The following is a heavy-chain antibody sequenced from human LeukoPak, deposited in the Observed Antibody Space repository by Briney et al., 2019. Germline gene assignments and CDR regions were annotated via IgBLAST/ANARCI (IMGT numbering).Heavy chain of an antibody. Sequence: GGSLRLSCAASGFTFSSYSMNWVRQAPGKRLEGVSYISSSSSTIYYAGSVKGRFTISRDNAKNSLFLQMNSLRAEDTAVYYCARSRGSSGSYPFDYWGQGTLVTVSS. CDR2: ISSSSSTI. D-gene: IGHD1-26*01. J-gene: IGHJ4*02. CDR3: ARSRGSSGSYPFDY. CDR1: GFTFSSYS. V-gene: IGHV3-48*01.